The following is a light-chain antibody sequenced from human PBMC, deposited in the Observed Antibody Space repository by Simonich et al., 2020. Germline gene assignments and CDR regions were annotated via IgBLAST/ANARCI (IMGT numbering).Light chain of an antibody. CDR1: QSVLYRSNNKNY. CDR2: WAS. V-gene: IGKV4-1*01. Sequence: DIVMTQSQDSLAVALGERATINCKSSQSVLYRSNNKNYFAWYQQKPGQPPKRLIYWASTRESGVPDRFSGSGSGTDFTLTISSLQAEDVAVYYCQQYYSTPMYTFGQGTKLEIK. CDR3: QQYYSTPMYT. J-gene: IGKJ2*01.